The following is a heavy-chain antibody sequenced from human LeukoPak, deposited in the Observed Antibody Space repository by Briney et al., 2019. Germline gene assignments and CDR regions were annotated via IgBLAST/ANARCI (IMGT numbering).Heavy chain of an antibody. V-gene: IGHV4-61*02. CDR3: ARGLESYYDFWDP. CDR2: IYTTGNT. D-gene: IGHD3-3*01. Sequence: SETLSLTCTVSGGSISSGSYYWTWIRQPAGKGLEWIGRIYTTGNTNYNPSLKSRVTISLDTSKNQFSLKLSSVTAADTAVYYCARGLESYYDFWDPWGQGTLVTVSS. CDR1: GGSISSGSYY. J-gene: IGHJ5*02.